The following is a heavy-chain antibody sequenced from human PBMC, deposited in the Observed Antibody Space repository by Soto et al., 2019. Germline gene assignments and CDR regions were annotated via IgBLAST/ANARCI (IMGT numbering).Heavy chain of an antibody. Sequence: PGGSRRRSWAASGFTFSSYAMHWVRQAPGKGLEWVAVISYDGSNKYYADSVKGRFTISRDNSKNTLYLQMNSLRAEDTAVYYCARGHSSSWRIYYYYGMDVWGQGTTVTVSS. CDR2: ISYDGSNK. CDR3: ARGHSSSWRIYYYYGMDV. D-gene: IGHD6-13*01. J-gene: IGHJ6*02. CDR1: GFTFSSYA. V-gene: IGHV3-30-3*01.